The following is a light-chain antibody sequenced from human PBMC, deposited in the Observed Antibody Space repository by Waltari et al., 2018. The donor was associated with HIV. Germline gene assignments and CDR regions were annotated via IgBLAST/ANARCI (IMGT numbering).Light chain of an antibody. CDR1: SSDVGGYNI. V-gene: IGLV2-23*02. CDR3: CSYAGGSSSV. J-gene: IGLJ3*02. CDR2: EVN. Sequence: QSALIQPASVSGSPGQSITISCTGTSSDVGGYNIVSWYQQYPGKAPNVMIYEVNKRPSGISNRFAGSKSGNTASLTISGLQPEDEADYYCCSYAGGSSSVFGGGTKLTVL.